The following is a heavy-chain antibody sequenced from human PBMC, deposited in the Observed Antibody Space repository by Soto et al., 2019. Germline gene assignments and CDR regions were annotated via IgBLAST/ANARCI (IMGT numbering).Heavy chain of an antibody. D-gene: IGHD2-15*01. Sequence: PSETLSLTCTVSGGSISSGGYYWSWIRQHPGTGLEWIGYISYSGNTYFHPSLRNRVTISLDTSKNEFSLKLNSVTAADTAVYYCASRTIDIDSFDYWGQGTLVTVSS. J-gene: IGHJ4*02. CDR1: GGSISSGGYY. CDR3: ASRTIDIDSFDY. CDR2: ISYSGNT. V-gene: IGHV4-31*03.